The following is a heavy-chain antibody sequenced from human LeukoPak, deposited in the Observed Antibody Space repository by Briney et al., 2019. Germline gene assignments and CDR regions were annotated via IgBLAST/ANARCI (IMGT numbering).Heavy chain of an antibody. CDR1: GGSISSHY. D-gene: IGHD5-18*01. CDR2: LFDSVNT. Sequence: PSDTLALTCTVSGGSISSHYWSWIRQPPGKGLEWIAYLFDSVNTKDNPSLQSRLTLSADTSKNQFSLRLSSVPAADTAVYYCATIKRGSIFGYFDFWGQGIKVTVSS. CDR3: ATIKRGSIFGYFDF. J-gene: IGHJ4*02. V-gene: IGHV4-59*07.